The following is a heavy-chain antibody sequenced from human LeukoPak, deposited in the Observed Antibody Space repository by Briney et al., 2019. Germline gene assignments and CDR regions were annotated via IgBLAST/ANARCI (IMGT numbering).Heavy chain of an antibody. CDR3: ASSPMWFGELFGSYCMDV. Sequence: SETLSLTCAVYGGSFSGFYWTWIRQPPGKGLEWIGEINYSGSTSYNPSLKSRVTISVDTSKNQFSLKLSSVTAADTAVYYCASSPMWFGELFGSYCMDVWGKGTTVTISS. V-gene: IGHV4-34*01. CDR1: GGSFSGFY. D-gene: IGHD3-10*01. CDR2: INYSGST. J-gene: IGHJ6*03.